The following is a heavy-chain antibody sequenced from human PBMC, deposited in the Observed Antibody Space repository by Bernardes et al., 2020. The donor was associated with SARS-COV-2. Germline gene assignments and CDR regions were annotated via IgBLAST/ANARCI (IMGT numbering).Heavy chain of an antibody. J-gene: IGHJ5*02. V-gene: IGHV5-51*01. CDR2: ISTDDPNT. D-gene: IGHD2-8*02. Sequence: GASLNISCKASGFIFGGYWIGWVRPTPGRGLEWIAMISTDDPNTSYSRSFQGHVTISVDKSMSTAYLQLTSLRASDSALYYCVRQGFTALRLNLVYFDPWGQGTLVTVSS. CDR3: VRQGFTALRLNLVYFDP. CDR1: GFIFGGYW.